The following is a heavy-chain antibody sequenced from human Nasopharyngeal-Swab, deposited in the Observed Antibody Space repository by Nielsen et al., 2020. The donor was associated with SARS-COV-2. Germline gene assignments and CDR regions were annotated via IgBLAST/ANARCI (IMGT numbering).Heavy chain of an antibody. J-gene: IGHJ6*03. V-gene: IGHV5-51*01. CDR1: GSSFTSYW. D-gene: IGHD1-26*01. CDR2: IYPGDSDT. Sequence: GESLKISCKGSGSSFTSYWIGWVRQMPGKGLEWMGIIYPGDSDTRYSPSFQGQVTISADKSISTAYLQWSSLKASDTAMYYCAMGRDYYYYYMDVWGKGTTVPVSS. CDR3: AMGRDYYYYYMDV.